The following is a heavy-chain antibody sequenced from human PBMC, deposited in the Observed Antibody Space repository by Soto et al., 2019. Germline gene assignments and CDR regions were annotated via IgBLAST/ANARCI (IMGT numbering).Heavy chain of an antibody. V-gene: IGHV3-30*03. CDR1: GFNFGVFG. CDR2: LSYEGSEV. J-gene: IGHJ4*02. D-gene: IGHD6-19*01. Sequence: GGSLRLSCAAAGFNFGVFGMHWVRQAPGKGLEWLSVLSYEGSEVYYADSVRGRFTISRDNSKNTLFLQMDSLRVDDTGVYYCALTRRSSLLEVAGPGFEYWGQGTLVTVSS. CDR3: ALTRRSSLLEVAGPGFEY.